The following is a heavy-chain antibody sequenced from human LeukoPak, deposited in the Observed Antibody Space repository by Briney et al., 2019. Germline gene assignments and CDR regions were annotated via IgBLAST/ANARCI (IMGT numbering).Heavy chain of an antibody. V-gene: IGHV4-59*01. CDR3: ARVSGYCSTTTCRGVEL. Sequence: SETLSLTCTVSGGSISGYYWSWIRQPPGKGLEWVGYIYYSGSTNYNPSLQSRVTISVDTSKNQFSLKLSSVTAADTAVYYCARVSGYCSTTTCRGVELWGQGTLVTVS. CDR2: IYYSGST. D-gene: IGHD2-2*01. CDR1: GGSISGYY. J-gene: IGHJ4*02.